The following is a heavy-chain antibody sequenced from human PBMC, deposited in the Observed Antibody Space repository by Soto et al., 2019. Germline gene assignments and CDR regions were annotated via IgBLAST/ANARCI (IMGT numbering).Heavy chain of an antibody. CDR1: GGSISSYY. CDR2: IYYSGST. V-gene: IGHV4-59*01. Sequence: SETLSLTCSVSGGSISSYYWSWIRQPPGKGLEWIAYIYYSGSTSYNPSLKSRVSISLDTSKNQFSLKLSSVTAADTAVYYCARTYDRIFPNSGAYGVDICCQGRMVTV. J-gene: IGHJ3*02. D-gene: IGHD3-22*01. CDR3: ARTYDRIFPNSGAYGVDI.